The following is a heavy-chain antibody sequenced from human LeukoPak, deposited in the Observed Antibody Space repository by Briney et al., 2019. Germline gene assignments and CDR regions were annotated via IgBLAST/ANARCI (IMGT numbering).Heavy chain of an antibody. V-gene: IGHV1-69*04. CDR1: GGTFSSYA. CDR3: ARASVCYAFDI. J-gene: IGHJ3*02. Sequence: ASVKVSCKASGGTFSSYAISWVRQAPGQGLEWMGRIIPILGIANYAQKFQGRVTITADKSTSTAYMELSSLRSEDTAVYYCARASVCYAFDIWGQGTMVTVSS. CDR2: IIPILGIA. D-gene: IGHD5-18*01.